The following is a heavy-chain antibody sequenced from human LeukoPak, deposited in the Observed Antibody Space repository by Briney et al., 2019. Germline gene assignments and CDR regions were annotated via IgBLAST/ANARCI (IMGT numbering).Heavy chain of an antibody. CDR1: GFTFSSYA. CDR3: AKARDTAMAFFDY. Sequence: PGGSLRLSCAASGFTFSSYAMSWVRQAPGTGLEWVSAISGSGGSTHYADSVKGRFTISRDNSKNTLYLQMNSLRAEDTAVYYCAKARDTAMAFFDYWGQGTLVTVSS. CDR2: ISGSGGST. V-gene: IGHV3-23*01. D-gene: IGHD5-18*01. J-gene: IGHJ4*02.